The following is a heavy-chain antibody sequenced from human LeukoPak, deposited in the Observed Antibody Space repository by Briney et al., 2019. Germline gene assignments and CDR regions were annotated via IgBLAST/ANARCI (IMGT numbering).Heavy chain of an antibody. Sequence: SQTLSLTCTVSGGSISSGGYYWSWIRQHPGKGLEWIGYIYYSGSTYYNPSLKSRVTISVDTSKNQFSLKLSSVTAADTAVYYCARDRYSYGYILPPPDEGVWGQGTTVTVSS. D-gene: IGHD5-18*01. CDR1: GGSISSGGYY. J-gene: IGHJ6*02. CDR3: ARDRYSYGYILPPPDEGV. CDR2: IYYSGST. V-gene: IGHV4-31*03.